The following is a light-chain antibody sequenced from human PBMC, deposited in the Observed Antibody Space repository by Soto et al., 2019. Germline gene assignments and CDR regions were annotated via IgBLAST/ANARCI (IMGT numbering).Light chain of an antibody. J-gene: IGLJ2*01. CDR1: SSNIGSNY. V-gene: IGLV1-47*01. Sequence: QSVLTQPPSASGTPGQRVTISCSGSSSNIGSNYVYWYQQLPGTAPKLLIYRNNQRPSGVPDRFSGSKSGTSASLAISGLRSEDEADYYCAAWGDSLSAVFGGGNKVTVL. CDR2: RNN. CDR3: AAWGDSLSAV.